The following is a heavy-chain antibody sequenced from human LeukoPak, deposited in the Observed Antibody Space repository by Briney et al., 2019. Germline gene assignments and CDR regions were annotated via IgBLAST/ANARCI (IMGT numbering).Heavy chain of an antibody. D-gene: IGHD3-22*01. CDR2: IYYSGST. V-gene: IGHV4-59*01. CDR1: GGPISSYY. CDR3: ARHRYYYDSSGYYYQP. Sequence: SETLSLTCTVSGGPISSYYWSWIRQPPGKGLEWIGYIYYSGSTNYNPTLKSRVTISVDTSKNQFSLRLSSVTAADTAVYYCARHRYYYDSSGYYYQPWGQGTLVTVSS. J-gene: IGHJ5*02.